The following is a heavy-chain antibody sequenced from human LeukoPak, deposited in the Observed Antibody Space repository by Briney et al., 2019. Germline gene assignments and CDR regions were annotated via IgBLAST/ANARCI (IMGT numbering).Heavy chain of an antibody. D-gene: IGHD3-9*01. Sequence: SETLSLTCTVSGGSIGSGGYYWSWIRQHPGKGLEWIGYIYYSGSTYYNPSLKSRVTISVDTSKNQFSLKLSSVTAADTAVYYCARRLGDILTGYYSGLSGGMADDAFDIWGQGTMVTVSS. V-gene: IGHV4-31*03. CDR2: IYYSGST. CDR1: GGSIGSGGYY. CDR3: ARRLGDILTGYYSGLSGGMADDAFDI. J-gene: IGHJ3*02.